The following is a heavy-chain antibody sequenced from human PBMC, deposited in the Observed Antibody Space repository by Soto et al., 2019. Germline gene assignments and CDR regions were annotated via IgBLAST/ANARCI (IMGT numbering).Heavy chain of an antibody. CDR1: GYTFTSYW. CDR3: ARSAGNDDMYWEY. Sequence: GESLKISCKGSGYTFTSYWISWVRQMPGEGLEWMGAIYPGDSDTRYSPSFQGQVTISADKSISTAYMQWSSLQASDSAIYYCARSAGNDDMYWEYWGQGPVVTVSS. V-gene: IGHV5-51*01. CDR2: IYPGDSDT. J-gene: IGHJ4*02. D-gene: IGHD2-15*01.